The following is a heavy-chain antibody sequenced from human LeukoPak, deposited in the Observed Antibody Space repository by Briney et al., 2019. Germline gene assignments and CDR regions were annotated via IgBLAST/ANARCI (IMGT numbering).Heavy chain of an antibody. Sequence: PGRSLGLSCTASRFTFSDYGMHWVRQAPGKGLEWVAFISYDGSNKYYADSVKGRFTISRDNSKNTLYLQMNSLRAEDTAVYYCAKELDYGGNSPFHYWGQGTLVTVSS. CDR3: AKELDYGGNSPFHY. D-gene: IGHD4-23*01. CDR1: RFTFSDYG. V-gene: IGHV3-30*18. CDR2: ISYDGSNK. J-gene: IGHJ4*02.